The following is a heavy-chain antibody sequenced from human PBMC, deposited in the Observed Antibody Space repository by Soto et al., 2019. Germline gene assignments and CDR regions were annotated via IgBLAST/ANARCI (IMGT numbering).Heavy chain of an antibody. V-gene: IGHV1-8*01. J-gene: IGHJ5*02. CDR1: GYTFTSYD. D-gene: IGHD3-10*01. Sequence: QVQLVQSGAEVKKPGASVKVSCKASGYTFTSYDINWVRQATGQGLEWIGWMNPNSGNTGYAQKFQGRVTMTRNTSISTAYMELSSLRYEDTAVDYCASEPLARTSGLVRPWGQGTLVTVSS. CDR3: ASEPLARTSGLVRP. CDR2: MNPNSGNT.